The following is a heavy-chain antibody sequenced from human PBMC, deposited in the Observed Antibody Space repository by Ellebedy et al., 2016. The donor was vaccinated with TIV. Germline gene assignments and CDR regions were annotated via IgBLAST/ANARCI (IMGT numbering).Heavy chain of an antibody. Sequence: GESLKISCAASGFTFSTYDMHWVRQATGKGLEWVSAIGTGGATYYPGSVKGRFTISRENAKNSLYLQMNSLRVGDTAVYYCAREVPEGDSLGWYFDLWGRGTLVTVSS. CDR1: GFTFSTYD. CDR3: AREVPEGDSLGWYFDL. D-gene: IGHD2-21*02. CDR2: IGTGGAT. J-gene: IGHJ2*01. V-gene: IGHV3-13*01.